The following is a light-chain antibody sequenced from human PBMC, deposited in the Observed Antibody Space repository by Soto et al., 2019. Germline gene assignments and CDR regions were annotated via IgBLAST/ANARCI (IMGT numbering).Light chain of an antibody. CDR3: QQYNNWPRRT. Sequence: EIVMTQSPATLSVSPGERATLSCRASQSVSSNLAWYQQKPGQAPRLLIRGASTRATGIPARFSGSGSGTEFTLTISSLQSEDFAVYYCQQYNNWPRRTFGQGTKVDIK. J-gene: IGKJ1*01. CDR1: QSVSSN. CDR2: GAS. V-gene: IGKV3-15*01.